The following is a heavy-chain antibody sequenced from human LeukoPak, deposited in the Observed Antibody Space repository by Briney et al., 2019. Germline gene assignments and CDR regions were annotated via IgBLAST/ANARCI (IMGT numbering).Heavy chain of an antibody. CDR1: GVSISSGDYY. CDR2: MYYSGSA. J-gene: IGHJ5*02. V-gene: IGHV4-30-4*01. Sequence: SQTLSLTCTVSGVSISSGDYYWSWIRQPPGKGLGWVGYMYYSGSAYYNPSLKSRATISVDTSKNQFSLKLSSVTAADTAVYFCARPYYYDSRIDPWGQGTLVTVSS. CDR3: ARPYYYDSRIDP. D-gene: IGHD3-22*01.